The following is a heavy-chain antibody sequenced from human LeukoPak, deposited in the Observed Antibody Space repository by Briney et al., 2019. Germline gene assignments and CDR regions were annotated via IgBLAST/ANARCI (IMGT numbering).Heavy chain of an antibody. CDR2: ISGSGGST. Sequence: PGGSLRLSCTVSGFTVSSNSMSWVRQAPGKGLEWVSAISGSGGSTYYADSVKGRFTISRDNSKNSLYLQMNSLRAEDTAVYYCARAIQLWLFTDFYYYYYMDVWGKGTTVTVSS. V-gene: IGHV3-23*01. J-gene: IGHJ6*03. D-gene: IGHD5-18*01. CDR1: GFTVSSNS. CDR3: ARAIQLWLFTDFYYYYYMDV.